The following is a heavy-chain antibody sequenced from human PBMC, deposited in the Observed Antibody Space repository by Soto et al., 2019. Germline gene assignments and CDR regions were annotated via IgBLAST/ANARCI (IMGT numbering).Heavy chain of an antibody. D-gene: IGHD5-18*01. CDR3: ARGIGYSYGYYFYYMDV. J-gene: IGHJ6*03. CDR2: INPHSGAT. CDR1: GYTFTGFY. V-gene: IGHV1-2*04. Sequence: GASVKVSCKASGYTFTGFYMHWVRQAPGQGLEWMGWINPHSGATNYAQKFQGWVTMTRGTSISTAYMELSRLRSDDTAVYYCARGIGYSYGYYFYYMDVWGKGTTVTVSS.